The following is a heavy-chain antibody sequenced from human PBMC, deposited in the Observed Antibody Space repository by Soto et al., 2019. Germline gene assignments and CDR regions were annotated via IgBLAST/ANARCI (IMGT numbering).Heavy chain of an antibody. Sequence: EVQLVESGGGLVKPGESLRVSCAASGFTFSTAWMTWVRQTPGKGLEWVGRIKRKSDGETIDYAAPVTGRFTISSDDSKNTLYLQMNRLKTEDTAVYYCTTISGYDTSWDHWGQGTLVTVSS. J-gene: IGHJ4*02. V-gene: IGHV3-15*01. CDR2: IKRKSDGETI. CDR1: GFTFSTAW. CDR3: TTISGYDTSWDH. D-gene: IGHD5-12*01.